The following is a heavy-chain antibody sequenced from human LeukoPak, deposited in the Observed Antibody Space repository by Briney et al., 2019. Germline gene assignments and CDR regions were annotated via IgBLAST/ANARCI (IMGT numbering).Heavy chain of an antibody. V-gene: IGHV5-51*01. D-gene: IGHD2-2*01. CDR2: IYPRDSDT. J-gene: IGHJ4*02. CDR3: ARPYCSSSTCSQSGDY. CDR1: GYNFTNDW. Sequence: GESLKISCKGSGYNFTNDWIGWVRQMPGKGLEWMGIIYPRDSDTRYSPSFQGHVTISVDKSISTAYLQWSTLKASDTAMYYCARPYCSSSTCSQSGDYWGQGTLVTVSS.